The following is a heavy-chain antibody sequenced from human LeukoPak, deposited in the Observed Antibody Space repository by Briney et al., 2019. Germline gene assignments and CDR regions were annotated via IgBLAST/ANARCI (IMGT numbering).Heavy chain of an antibody. Sequence: SETLSLTCTVSGGSISSYYWSWIRQPPGKGLEWIGYIYYSGSTNYNPSLKSRVTISVDTSKNQFSLKLSSVTAADTAVYYCARQPTDIPPKKQYSDDYSNSYYFDYWGQGTLVTVSS. CDR1: GGSISSYY. V-gene: IGHV4-59*01. CDR2: IYYSGST. J-gene: IGHJ4*02. D-gene: IGHD4-11*01. CDR3: ARQPTDIPPKKQYSDDYSNSYYFDY.